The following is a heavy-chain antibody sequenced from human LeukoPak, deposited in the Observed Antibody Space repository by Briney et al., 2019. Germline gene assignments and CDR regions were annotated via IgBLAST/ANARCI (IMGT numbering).Heavy chain of an antibody. CDR3: AKDVPIAYYYMDV. V-gene: IGHV3-11*01. Sequence: PGRSMRLSCAVSGFTFSDYYMSWIRQPQGKGLEWVSYISTSGSTIYYADSVKGRFTISRDNAKNSLYLQMNSLRAEDTAGYYCAKDVPIAYYYMDVWGKGTTVTVSS. CDR2: ISTSGSTI. CDR1: GFTFSDYY. J-gene: IGHJ6*03. D-gene: IGHD2-21*01.